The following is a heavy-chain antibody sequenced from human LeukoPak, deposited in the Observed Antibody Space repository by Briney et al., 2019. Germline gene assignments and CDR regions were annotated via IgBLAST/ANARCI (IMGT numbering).Heavy chain of an antibody. Sequence: GSLRLSCAASGFKFSSDWMSWVRQAPGKGLEWVANIKEDGSGKYYVDSVKGRFTISRDNAKNSLYLQMNSLRAEDTAVYYCARHSSGYYWGQGTLVTVSS. CDR2: IKEDGSGK. J-gene: IGHJ4*02. CDR1: GFKFSSDW. CDR3: ARHSSGYY. V-gene: IGHV3-7*01. D-gene: IGHD3-22*01.